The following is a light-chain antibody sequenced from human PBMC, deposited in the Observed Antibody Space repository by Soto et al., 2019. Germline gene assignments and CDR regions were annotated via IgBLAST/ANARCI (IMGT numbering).Light chain of an antibody. CDR1: ESVRNNY. CDR2: ETY. CDR3: HQYGGSSRT. V-gene: IGKV3-20*01. Sequence: IVLTQSPDTLSLSPGERVTLSCRASESVRNNYLAWYQQKPGQAPRLLIYETYRRATGIPDRFSGSGSGIDFTLSISRLEPEDFAVYLCHQYGGSSRTFGLGTKVEIK. J-gene: IGKJ1*01.